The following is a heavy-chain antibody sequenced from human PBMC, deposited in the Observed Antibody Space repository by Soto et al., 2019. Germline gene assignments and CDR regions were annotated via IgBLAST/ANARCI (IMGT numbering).Heavy chain of an antibody. CDR1: GFTFSSYA. J-gene: IGHJ4*02. V-gene: IGHV3-23*01. CDR2: ISGSGGST. D-gene: IGHD1-26*01. Sequence: GGSLRLSCAASGFTFSSYAMSWVRQAPGKGLEWVSAISGSGGSTYYADSVKGRFTISRDNSKNTLYLQMNSLRAEDTAIYYCARDRIEGATTCSYWGQGTLVTVSS. CDR3: ARDRIEGATTCSY.